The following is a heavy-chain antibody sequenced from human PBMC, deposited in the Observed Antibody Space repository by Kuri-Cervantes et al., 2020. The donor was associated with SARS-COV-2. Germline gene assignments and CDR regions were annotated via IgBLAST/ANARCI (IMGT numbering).Heavy chain of an antibody. CDR3: ARIFVPAAILTDGWYFDL. V-gene: IGHV4-59*11. CDR2: IFPSAST. Sequence: SETLSLTCTVSGGSISGHSWIWIRQPPGKGLEWIGYIFPSASTNYNPSLESRVTFSVDMSKNQFSLKLSSVTAADTALYYCARIFVPAAILTDGWYFDLWGRGTLVTVSS. J-gene: IGHJ2*01. CDR1: GGSISGHS. D-gene: IGHD2-2*02.